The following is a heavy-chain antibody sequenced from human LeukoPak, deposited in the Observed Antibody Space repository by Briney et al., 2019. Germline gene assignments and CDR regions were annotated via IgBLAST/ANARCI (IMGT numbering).Heavy chain of an antibody. J-gene: IGHJ4*02. D-gene: IGHD3-9*01. CDR2: NSAYNGNT. Sequence: ASVKVSCKASGYTFTSYGISWVRQAPGQGLEWMGWNSAYNGNTNYAQKLQGRVTMTTDTSTSTAYMELRSLRSDDTAVYYCARDAPQLRYFDWSLPYYFDYWGQGTLVTVSS. V-gene: IGHV1-18*01. CDR1: GYTFTSYG. CDR3: ARDAPQLRYFDWSLPYYFDY.